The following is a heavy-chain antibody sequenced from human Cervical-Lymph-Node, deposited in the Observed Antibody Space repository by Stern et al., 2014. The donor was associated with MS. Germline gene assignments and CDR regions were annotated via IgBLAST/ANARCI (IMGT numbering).Heavy chain of an antibody. CDR1: GYTFTSYD. D-gene: IGHD3-10*01. CDR2: MNPNSGNT. V-gene: IGHV1-8*01. CDR3: ARDTMVRARDCFDP. Sequence: QVQLGQSGAEVKKPGASVKVSCKASGYTFTSYDINWVRQATGQGLEWMGWMNPNSGNTGYAQKFQGRVTMTRNTSISTAYMELSSLRSEDTAVYYCARDTMVRARDCFDPWGQGTLVTVSS. J-gene: IGHJ5*02.